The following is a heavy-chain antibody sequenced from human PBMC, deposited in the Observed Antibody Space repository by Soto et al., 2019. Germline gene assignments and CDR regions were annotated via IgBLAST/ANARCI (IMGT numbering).Heavy chain of an antibody. J-gene: IGHJ4*02. CDR1: GGSISSGGYY. D-gene: IGHD3-22*01. CDR3: ARARSGYPLDY. V-gene: IGHV4-31*03. CDR2: IYYSGST. Sequence: SETLSLTCTVSGGSISSGGYYWSWIRQHPGKGLEWIWYIYYSGSTYYNPSLKSRVTISVDKSKNQSSLKLSSVTAADTAVYYCARARSGYPLDYWGQGTLVTVSS.